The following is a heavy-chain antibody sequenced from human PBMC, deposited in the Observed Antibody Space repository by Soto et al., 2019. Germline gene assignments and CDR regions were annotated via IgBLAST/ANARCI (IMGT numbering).Heavy chain of an antibody. D-gene: IGHD4-17*01. V-gene: IGHV4-38-2*02. Sequence: PSETLSLTCAVSGYSISSGYYWGWIRQPPGKGLEWIGSIYHRGSTYYNPSLKSRVTISVDTSKNQFSLKLSSVTAADTAVYYCARDFLLWYGDPVGDYWGQGTLVTVSS. J-gene: IGHJ4*02. CDR2: IYHRGST. CDR3: ARDFLLWYGDPVGDY. CDR1: GYSISSGYY.